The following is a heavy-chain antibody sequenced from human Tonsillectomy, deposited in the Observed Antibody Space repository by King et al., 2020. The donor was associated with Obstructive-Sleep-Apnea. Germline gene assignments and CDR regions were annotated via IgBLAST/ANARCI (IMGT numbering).Heavy chain of an antibody. V-gene: IGHV4-39*01. D-gene: IGHD6-19*01. CDR3: ARHEYLRWLDQGGPFDY. CDR2: IYYSGST. J-gene: IGHJ4*02. Sequence: QMQLQESGPGLVKPSETLSLTCTVSGGSISSSSYYWGWIRQPPGKGLEWIGSIYYSGSTYYNPSLKSRVTISVDTSKNQFSLKLSSVTAADTAVYYCARHEYLRWLDQGGPFDYWGQGTLVTVSS. CDR1: GGSISSSSYY.